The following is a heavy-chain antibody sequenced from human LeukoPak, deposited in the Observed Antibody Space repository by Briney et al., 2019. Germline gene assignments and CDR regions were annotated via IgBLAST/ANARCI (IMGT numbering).Heavy chain of an antibody. Sequence: ASVKVSCKASGYTFTGYYMHWVRQAPGQGLEWMGWINPNSGGTNYAQKFQGRVTMTRDTSISTAYMELSRLRSDDTAVYYCARGNGRITIFGEWLLVAFDIWGQGTMVTVSS. CDR3: ARGNGRITIFGEWLLVAFDI. J-gene: IGHJ3*02. CDR2: INPNSGGT. CDR1: GYTFTGYY. D-gene: IGHD3-3*01. V-gene: IGHV1-2*02.